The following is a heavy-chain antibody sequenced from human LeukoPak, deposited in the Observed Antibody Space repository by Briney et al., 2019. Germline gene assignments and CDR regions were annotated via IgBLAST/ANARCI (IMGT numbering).Heavy chain of an antibody. CDR3: ARDRGSGWNDAFDI. V-gene: IGHV4-59*01. Sequence: SETLSLTCTVSGGSISSYYWSWIRQPPGKGLEWIGYIYYSGSTTYNPSLKSRVTISVGTSKNQFSLKPSSVTAADTAVYYCARDRGSGWNDAFDIWGQGTMVTVSS. J-gene: IGHJ3*02. CDR1: GGSISSYY. D-gene: IGHD6-19*01. CDR2: IYYSGST.